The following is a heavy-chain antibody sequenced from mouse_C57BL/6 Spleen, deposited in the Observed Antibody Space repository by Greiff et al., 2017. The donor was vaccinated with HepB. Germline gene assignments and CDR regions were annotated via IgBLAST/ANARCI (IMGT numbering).Heavy chain of an antibody. V-gene: IGHV1-7*01. CDR3: ASSPLTTVVARGFAY. Sequence: QVQLKESGAELAKPGASVKLSCKASGYTFTSYWMHWVKQRPGQGLEWIGYINPSSGYTKYNQKFKDKATLTADKSSSTAYMQLSSLTYEDSAGYYCASSPLTTVVARGFAYWGQGTLVTVSA. D-gene: IGHD1-1*01. J-gene: IGHJ3*01. CDR2: INPSSGYT. CDR1: GYTFTSYW.